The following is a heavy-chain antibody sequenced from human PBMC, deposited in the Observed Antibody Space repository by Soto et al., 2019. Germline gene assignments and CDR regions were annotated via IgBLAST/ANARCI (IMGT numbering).Heavy chain of an antibody. CDR3: ARDRGCSGGICYRDLGY. Sequence: GSLRRSCAASGSTFSSYSMSWVRQAPGKGLEWVSYISSTSNTIYYADSVKGRFTISRDNAKNSLYLHMNSLSAEDTAVYYCARDRGCSGGICYRDLGYWGQGTLVTVSS. V-gene: IGHV3-48*01. CDR2: ISSTSNTI. J-gene: IGHJ4*02. CDR1: GSTFSSYS. D-gene: IGHD2-15*01.